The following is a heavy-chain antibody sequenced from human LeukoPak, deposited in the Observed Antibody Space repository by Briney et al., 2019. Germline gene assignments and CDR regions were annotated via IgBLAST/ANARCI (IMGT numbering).Heavy chain of an antibody. CDR1: GFTFSSYA. Sequence: GGSLRLSCAASGFTFSSYAMNWVRQAPGKGLEWISSISGSGDNTYYADSVKGRFTISRDNSKNTLYLQMNSLRAEDTAVYYCAKQANWGWGSAFDIWGQGTMVTVSS. D-gene: IGHD7-27*01. J-gene: IGHJ3*02. CDR2: ISGSGDNT. CDR3: AKQANWGWGSAFDI. V-gene: IGHV3-23*01.